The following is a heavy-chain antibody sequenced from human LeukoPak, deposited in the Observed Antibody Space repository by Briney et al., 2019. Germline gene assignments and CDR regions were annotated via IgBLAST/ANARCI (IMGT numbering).Heavy chain of an antibody. CDR2: IIPILGIA. Sequence: GASVKVSCKASGGTFSSYAIIWVRQAPGQGLEWMGRIIPILGIANYAQKFQGRVTITADKSTSTAYMELSSLRSEDTAVYYCARDRFGSGYYDSSGPDPWGQGTLVTVSS. CDR1: GGTFSSYA. V-gene: IGHV1-69*04. J-gene: IGHJ5*02. D-gene: IGHD3-22*01. CDR3: ARDRFGSGYYDSSGPDP.